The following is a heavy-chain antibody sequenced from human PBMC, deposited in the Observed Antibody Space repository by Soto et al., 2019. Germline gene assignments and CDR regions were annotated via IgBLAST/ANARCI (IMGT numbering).Heavy chain of an antibody. D-gene: IGHD5-18*01. V-gene: IGHV3-21*01. Sequence: GGSLRLSCAVSGFTFSRHSMNWVRQAPGKGLEWVSSITTSSESKYYTDSVKGRFTLSRDNAKHSLYLQMNSQRAEDTAVYYCARSTRGFSYSKIDYWGRGTLVTVSS. J-gene: IGHJ4*02. CDR3: ARSTRGFSYSKIDY. CDR2: ITTSSESK. CDR1: GFTFSRHS.